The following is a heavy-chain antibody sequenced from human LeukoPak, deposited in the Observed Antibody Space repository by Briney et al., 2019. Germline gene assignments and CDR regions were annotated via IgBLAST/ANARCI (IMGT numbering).Heavy chain of an antibody. V-gene: IGHV4-30-2*01. Sequence: SQTLSLTCAVSGDSISRSDSSWSWIRQPPGKGLEWIGYFYHNGNTYYNPSLKSRVTISVDRSRNQFSLRLSSVTAADTAIYYCARYCGSSSCYPDVFDIWGQGTKVTVSS. CDR1: GDSISRSDSS. J-gene: IGHJ3*02. D-gene: IGHD2-2*01. CDR3: ARYCGSSSCYPDVFDI. CDR2: FYHNGNT.